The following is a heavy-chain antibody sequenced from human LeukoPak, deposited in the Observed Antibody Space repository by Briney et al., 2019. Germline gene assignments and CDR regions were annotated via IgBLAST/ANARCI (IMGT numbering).Heavy chain of an antibody. CDR2: ISSRSSYI. Sequence: GGSLRLSCAASGFTFSSYSMNWVRQAPEKGLEWVSSISSRSSYIYYADSVKGRFTISRDNAKNSLYLQMISLRAEDTAVYYCAGDIFGGTRPNDYWGQGTLVTVSS. J-gene: IGHJ4*02. CDR3: AGDIFGGTRPNDY. CDR1: GFTFSSYS. D-gene: IGHD4-23*01. V-gene: IGHV3-21*01.